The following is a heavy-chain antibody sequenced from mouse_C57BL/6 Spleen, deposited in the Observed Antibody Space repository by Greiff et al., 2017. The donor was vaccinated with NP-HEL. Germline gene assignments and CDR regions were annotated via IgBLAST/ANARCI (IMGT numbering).Heavy chain of an antibody. J-gene: IGHJ4*01. CDR1: GYTFTSYG. D-gene: IGHD1-1*01. V-gene: IGHV1-81*01. CDR2: IYPRSGNT. Sequence: QVQLKQSGAELARPGASVKLSCKASGYTFTSYGISWVKQRTGQGLEWIGEIYPRSGNTYYNEKFKGKATLTADKSSSTAYMELRSLTSEDSAVYFWMSGNYYGSSPNYYAMDYWGQGTSVTVSS. CDR3: MSGNYYGSSPNYYAMDY.